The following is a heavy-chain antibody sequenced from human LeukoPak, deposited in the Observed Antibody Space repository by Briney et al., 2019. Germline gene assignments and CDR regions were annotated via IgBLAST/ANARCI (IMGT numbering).Heavy chain of an antibody. CDR1: GASISSSNW. CDR2: IFHAGTT. V-gene: IGHV4-4*02. Sequence: PSETLSLTCAVSGASISSSNWWSWARQPPGKGREWSGEIFHAGTTNYNPSLQSRVTISVDNSRNQFSLKLTSVTAADTAVYYCMRTYCSNISCFYFDYWGQGTLVTVSS. CDR3: MRTYCSNISCFYFDY. D-gene: IGHD2-2*01. J-gene: IGHJ4*02.